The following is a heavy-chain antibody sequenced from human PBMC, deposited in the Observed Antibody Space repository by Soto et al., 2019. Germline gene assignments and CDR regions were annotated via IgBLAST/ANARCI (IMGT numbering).Heavy chain of an antibody. J-gene: IGHJ1*01. D-gene: IGHD6-6*01. CDR3: ARAEYSSSAEYFQH. Sequence: SETLSLTCAVYGGSFSGYYWSWIRQPPGKGLEWIGEINHSGSTNYNPSLKSRVTISVDTSKNQFSLKLRSVTAADTAVYYCARAEYSSSAEYFQHWGQGTLVTVSS. V-gene: IGHV4-34*01. CDR1: GGSFSGYY. CDR2: INHSGST.